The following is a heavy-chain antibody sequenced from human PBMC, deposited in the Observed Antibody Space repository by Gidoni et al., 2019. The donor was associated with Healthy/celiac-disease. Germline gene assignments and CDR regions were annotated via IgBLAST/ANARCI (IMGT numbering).Heavy chain of an antibody. Sequence: QVQLVESGGGVVQPGGSLRLSCAASGFTFSSYGMHWVRQAPGKGLEWVAFIRYDGSNKYYADSVKGRFTISRDNSKNTLYLQMNSLRAEDTAVYYCAKTPRQYPTSNYYYYMDVWGKGTTVTVSS. J-gene: IGHJ6*03. CDR3: AKTPRQYPTSNYYYYMDV. CDR2: IRYDGSNK. CDR1: GFTFSSYG. V-gene: IGHV3-30*02. D-gene: IGHD2-2*01.